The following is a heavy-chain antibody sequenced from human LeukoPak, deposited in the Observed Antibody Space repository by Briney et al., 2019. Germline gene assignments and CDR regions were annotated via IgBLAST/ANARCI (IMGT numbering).Heavy chain of an antibody. CDR1: GFTFDDYA. CDR2: ISWNSGSI. D-gene: IGHD6-6*01. V-gene: IGHV3-9*01. J-gene: IGHJ4*02. Sequence: PGGSLRLSCAASGFTFDDYAMHWVRQAPGKDLEWVSGISWNSGSIGYADSVKGRFTISRDNAKNSLYLQMNSLRAEDTALYYCAKDVYSSSSGVDYWGQGTLVTVSS. CDR3: AKDVYSSSSGVDY.